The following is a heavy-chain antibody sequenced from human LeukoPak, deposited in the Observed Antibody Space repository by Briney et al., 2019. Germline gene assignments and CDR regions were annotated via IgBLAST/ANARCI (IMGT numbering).Heavy chain of an antibody. CDR1: GGSISSYY. CDR3: ARGMYNWFDP. Sequence: SETLSLTCTVSGGSISSYYWSWIRQPPGKGLEWIGYIYYSGSTNYNPSLKSRVTISVDTSKNQFSLKLSSVTAADTAVYYCARGMYNWFDPWGQGTLVTVSS. J-gene: IGHJ5*02. CDR2: IYYSGST. V-gene: IGHV4-59*01.